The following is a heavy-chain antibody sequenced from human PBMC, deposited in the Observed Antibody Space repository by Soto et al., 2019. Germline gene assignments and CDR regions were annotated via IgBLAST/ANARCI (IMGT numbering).Heavy chain of an antibody. Sequence: QVQLQESGPGLVKPSETLSLTCTVSGGSISGYYWSWIRQPPGKGLEWIGYLHYSGSTNYNPSLKSRVTISVDTSKNQFSLKLTSVTAADTAVYYCARRGNSGWHDHWGQGTLVTVSS. CDR1: GGSISGYY. CDR3: ARRGNSGWHDH. D-gene: IGHD6-19*01. CDR2: LHYSGST. J-gene: IGHJ1*01. V-gene: IGHV4-59*01.